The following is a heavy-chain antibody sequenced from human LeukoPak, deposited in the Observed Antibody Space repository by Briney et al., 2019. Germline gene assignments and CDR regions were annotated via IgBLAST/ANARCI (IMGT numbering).Heavy chain of an antibody. V-gene: IGHV3-7*03. CDR2: IKQDGSDK. D-gene: IGHD4-17*01. CDR1: GFTFSVHW. CDR3: AKPDGDYVGKLDGFDL. Sequence: GGSLTLFCAASGFTFSVHWMRWVRQPRGKGLECVANIKQDGSDKAHLDSVKGRFTTSKDQSTNKLYLQINNHPADDTAVRFCAKPDGDYVGKLDGFDLGGQGTMVTVSS. J-gene: IGHJ3*01.